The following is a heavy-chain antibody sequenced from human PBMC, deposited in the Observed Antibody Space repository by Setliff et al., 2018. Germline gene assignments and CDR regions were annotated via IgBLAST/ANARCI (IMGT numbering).Heavy chain of an antibody. D-gene: IGHD3-3*01. CDR1: GGIIYDHW. CDR2: IHSDGSA. Sequence: SETLSLTCTVSGGIIYDHWWTWIRQPAGAGLEWIGRIHSDGSADYNPSLRSRVTISVDKSKNQFFLKLTSMTAADTALYFCARERQGGFLEWAPFDSWGQGVVVTSPQ. J-gene: IGHJ4*02. V-gene: IGHV4-4*07. CDR3: ARERQGGFLEWAPFDS.